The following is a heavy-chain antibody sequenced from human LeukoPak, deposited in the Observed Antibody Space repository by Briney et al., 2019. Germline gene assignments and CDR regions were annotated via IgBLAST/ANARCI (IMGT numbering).Heavy chain of an antibody. CDR3: ARESQEDDYYDSSGYYKP. V-gene: IGHV4-39*07. CDR2: IYYSGST. CDR1: GGSISSSSYY. D-gene: IGHD3-22*01. Sequence: NSSETLSLTCTVSGGSISSSSYYWGWIRQPPGKGLEWIGSIYYSGSTYYNPSLKSRVTISVDTSKNQFSLKLSSVTAADTAVYYCARESQEDDYYDSSGYYKPWGQGTLVTVSS. J-gene: IGHJ5*02.